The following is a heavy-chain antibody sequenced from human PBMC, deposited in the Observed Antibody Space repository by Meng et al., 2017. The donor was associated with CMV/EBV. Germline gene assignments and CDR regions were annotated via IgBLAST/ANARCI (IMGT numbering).Heavy chain of an antibody. J-gene: IGHJ5*02. CDR1: GGSFSGYC. V-gene: IGHV4-34*01. CDR2: LNHSEST. CDR3: ARGGNWFDP. Sequence: QVQRPLLVTQLLQPSDTLSLRCAVYGGSFSGYCWSCIRQPPGKGLAWIGELNHSESTNYNPSLKSPVTISVDTSKNQFSLKLSSVTAADTAVYYCARGGNWFDPWGQGTLVTVSS.